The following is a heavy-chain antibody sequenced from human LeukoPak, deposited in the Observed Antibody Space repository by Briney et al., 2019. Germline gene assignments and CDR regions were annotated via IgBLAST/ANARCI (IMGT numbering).Heavy chain of an antibody. CDR2: ISAYNGNT. J-gene: IGHJ4*02. V-gene: IGHV1-18*01. Sequence: ASVKVSCTASGYTFTSYGISWVRQAPGQGLEWMGWISAYNGNTNYAQKLQGRVTMTTDTSTSTAYMELRSLRSDDTAVYYCAREPQRYFDWSIDYWGQGTLVTVSS. D-gene: IGHD3-9*01. CDR1: GYTFTSYG. CDR3: AREPQRYFDWSIDY.